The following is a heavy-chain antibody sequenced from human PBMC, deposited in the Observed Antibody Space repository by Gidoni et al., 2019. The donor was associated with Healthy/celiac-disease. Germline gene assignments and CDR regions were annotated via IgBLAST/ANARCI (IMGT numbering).Heavy chain of an antibody. V-gene: IGHV3-43*02. CDR2: ISGDGGST. Sequence: EVQLVESGGGVVQTGGSLRLSCAASGLPFDDYAMHWVRQAPGKGLEWVALISGDGGSTYYADSVKGRFTISRDNSKNSLYLQMNSLRTEDTALYYCAKDNGRIQLWLLGYWGQGTLVTVSS. CDR3: AKDNGRIQLWLLGY. J-gene: IGHJ4*02. D-gene: IGHD5-18*01. CDR1: GLPFDDYA.